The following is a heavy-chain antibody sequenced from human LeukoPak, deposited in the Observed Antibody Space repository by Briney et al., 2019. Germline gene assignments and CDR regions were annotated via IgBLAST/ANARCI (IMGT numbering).Heavy chain of an antibody. J-gene: IGHJ4*02. CDR3: ARGRDSSGYHTIDY. D-gene: IGHD3-22*01. CDR1: GFTFSSYG. CDR2: IRYDGSNK. V-gene: IGHV3-30*02. Sequence: GGSLRLSCAASGFTFSSYGMHWVRQAPGKGLEWVAFIRYDGSNKYYADSVKGRFTISRDNSKNTLYLQMNSLRAEDTAVYYCARGRDSSGYHTIDYWGQGTLVTVSS.